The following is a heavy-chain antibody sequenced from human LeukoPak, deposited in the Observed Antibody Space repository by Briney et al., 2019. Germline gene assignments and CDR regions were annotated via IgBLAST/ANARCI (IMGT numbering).Heavy chain of an antibody. D-gene: IGHD3-9*01. CDR2: ISTSSSTI. CDR1: GFTFSSYS. V-gene: IGHV3-48*02. J-gene: IGHJ3*02. Sequence: PGGSLRLSCAASGFTFSSYSMNWVRQAPGKGLEWVSYISTSSSTIYYSDSVKGRFTISRANAKNSLYLQMNSLRDEDTAVYYCARDRSYYDILTGYYTTPDAFDIWGQGTMVTVPS. CDR3: ARDRSYYDILTGYYTTPDAFDI.